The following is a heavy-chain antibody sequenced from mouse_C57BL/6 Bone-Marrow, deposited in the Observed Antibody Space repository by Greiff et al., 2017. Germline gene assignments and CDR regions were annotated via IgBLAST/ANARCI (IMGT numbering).Heavy chain of an antibody. J-gene: IGHJ3*01. CDR2: ILPGSGST. CDR1: GYTFTGYW. CDR3: ARGNYRLAWFAY. V-gene: IGHV1-9*01. Sequence: QVQLKESGAELMKPGASVKLSCKATGYTFTGYWIEWVKQRPGHGLEWIGEILPGSGSTNYNEKFKGKATFTADTSSNTAYMQLSSLTTEDSAIYYGARGNYRLAWFAYWGQGTLVTVSA. D-gene: IGHD2-1*01.